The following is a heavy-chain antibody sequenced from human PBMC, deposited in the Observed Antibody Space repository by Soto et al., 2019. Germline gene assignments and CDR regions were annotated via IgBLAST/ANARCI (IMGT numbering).Heavy chain of an antibody. CDR2: IYWDDDK. D-gene: IGHD3-10*01. CDR3: ARGGWTTYYSPFFDY. V-gene: IGHV2-5*02. CDR1: GFSLSSSGVG. Sequence: QITLKESGPTLVRPTQTLTLTCTFSGFSLSSSGVGVGWIRQPPGKALEWLALIYWDDDKRYRPSLKSRLTITKDTYKNQVVLTLTKLDTVDTATYYCARGGWTTYYSPFFDYWGQGTLVTVSS. J-gene: IGHJ4*02.